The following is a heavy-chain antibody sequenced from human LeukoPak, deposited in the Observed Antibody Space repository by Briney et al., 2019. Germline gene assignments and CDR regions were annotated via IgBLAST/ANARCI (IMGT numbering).Heavy chain of an antibody. V-gene: IGHV3-23*01. D-gene: IGHD7-27*01. Sequence: GGSLRLSRAASRFTFTSYAMSAVRQAPGKGREWVSAISGSGGSTYYADSVKGRFTISRDNSKNTLYLQMNSLRAEDTAVYYCAKTPQTGDFDYWGQGTLVTVSS. CDR2: ISGSGGST. CDR3: AKTPQTGDFDY. CDR1: RFTFTSYA. J-gene: IGHJ4*02.